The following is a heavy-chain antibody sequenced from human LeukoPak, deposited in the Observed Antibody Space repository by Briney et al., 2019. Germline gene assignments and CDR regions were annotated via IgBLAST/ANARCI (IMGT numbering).Heavy chain of an antibody. D-gene: IGHD3-10*01. V-gene: IGHV3-33*03. J-gene: IGHJ4*02. CDR1: RLTFSSYV. Sequence: GGSLRLYCAASRLTFSSYVMHWVRQAPGKGLEWVAGIWYDGSNKFYADSVKGRFSISRDNSRSTVYLQMNSVRAEDTAAYYCARFPRFGERKYDYWGQGTLVTVSS. CDR3: ARFPRFGERKYDY. CDR2: IWYDGSNK.